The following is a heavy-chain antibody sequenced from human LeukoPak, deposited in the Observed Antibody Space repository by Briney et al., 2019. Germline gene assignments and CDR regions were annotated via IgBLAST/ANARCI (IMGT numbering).Heavy chain of an antibody. CDR3: ATNPSSGWYFDY. D-gene: IGHD6-19*01. J-gene: IGHJ4*02. V-gene: IGHV3-74*01. CDR2: INSDDSST. CDR1: GFTFSSYW. Sequence: GGSLRLSCAASGFTFSSYWMHWVRQAPGKGLVWVSRINSDDSSTTYADSVKGRFTISRDNAKNTLYLQMNSLRAEDTAVYYCATNPSSGWYFDYWGQGTLVTVSS.